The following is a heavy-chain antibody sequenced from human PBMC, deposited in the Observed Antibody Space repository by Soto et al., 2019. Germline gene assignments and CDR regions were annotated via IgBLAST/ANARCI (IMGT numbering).Heavy chain of an antibody. CDR3: ARADCTGAHYYSGVFNYGVDV. J-gene: IGHJ6*02. CDR2: IWYDGSNK. D-gene: IGHD2-8*02. CDR1: GFTFNTYG. Sequence: QVQLVESGGGVVQPGGSLRLSCTTSGFTFNTYGMHWVRQAPGKGLEWVAIIWYDGSNKYYADSVKGRFTISRDNSRNTQYLQMTSLRGEDTALYYCARADCTGAHYYSGVFNYGVDVWGQGTTVTVSS. V-gene: IGHV3-33*08.